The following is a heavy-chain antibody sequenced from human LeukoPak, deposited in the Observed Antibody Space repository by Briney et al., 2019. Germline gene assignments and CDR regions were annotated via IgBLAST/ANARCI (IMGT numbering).Heavy chain of an antibody. V-gene: IGHV1-2*02. CDR1: GYTFTGYY. D-gene: IGHD3-3*01. CDR3: ARAPTPHYDFRSGYFIPYHMDV. J-gene: IGHJ6*02. CDR2: INPNSGGT. Sequence: GASVKVPCKASGYTFTGYYMHWVRQAPGQGLEWMGWINPNSGGTNYAQKFQGRVTMTRDTSISTAYMELSRLRSDDTAVHYCARAPTPHYDFRSGYFIPYHMDVWGQGTTVTVSS.